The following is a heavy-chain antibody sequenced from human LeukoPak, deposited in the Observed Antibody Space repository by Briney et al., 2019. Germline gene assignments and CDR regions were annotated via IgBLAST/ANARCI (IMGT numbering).Heavy chain of an antibody. CDR3: AKATVEGDPYYYYYGMDV. CDR1: GFTFSSYG. CDR2: ISYDGSNK. V-gene: IGHV3-30*18. Sequence: GVSLRLSCAASGFTFSSYGMHWVRQAPGKGLEWGAVISYDGSNKYYADSVKGRFTISRDNSKNTLYLQMNSLRAEDTAVYYCAKATVEGDPYYYYYGMDVWGQGTTVTVSS. J-gene: IGHJ6*02. D-gene: IGHD2-21*02.